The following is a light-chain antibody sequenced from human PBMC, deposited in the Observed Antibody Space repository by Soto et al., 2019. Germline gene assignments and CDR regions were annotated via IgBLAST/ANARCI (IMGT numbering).Light chain of an antibody. J-gene: IGLJ3*02. V-gene: IGLV1-44*01. CDR3: ATWEDSLNGPV. CDR2: SND. CDR1: SSNIGSKS. Sequence: QSVLTQPPSVSGTPGQRVTISCSGSSSNIGSKSVSWYQHLPQTAPKLLIYSNDQRPSGVPGRFSGSKSGTSASLAISGLQSEDEGEYYCATWEDSLNGPVFGGGTKVTVL.